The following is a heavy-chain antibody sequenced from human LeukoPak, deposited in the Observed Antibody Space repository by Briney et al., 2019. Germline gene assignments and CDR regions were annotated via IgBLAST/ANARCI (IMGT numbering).Heavy chain of an antibody. D-gene: IGHD5-18*01. CDR3: ARIYSYHQRGAFDI. Sequence: GGSLRLSCAASGFTLRSFWMSWVRQAPGSGLEWVANIDEDGTKTHYVDSTKGRFTISRDNTKNSVYLQMTGLRAEDTAVYYCARIYSYHQRGAFDIWGQGTMVTVSS. CDR2: IDEDGTKT. J-gene: IGHJ3*02. V-gene: IGHV3-7*01. CDR1: GFTLRSFW.